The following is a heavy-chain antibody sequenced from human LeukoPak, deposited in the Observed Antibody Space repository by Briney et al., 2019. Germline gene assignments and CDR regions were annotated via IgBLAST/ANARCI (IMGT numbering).Heavy chain of an antibody. D-gene: IGHD6-13*01. J-gene: IGHJ4*02. CDR1: GFTFSSYW. CDR2: IKQDGSEK. Sequence: PGGSLRLSCAASGFTFSSYWMSWVRQAPGKGLEWVANIKQDGSEKNYVDSVKGRLTISRDDAKKSLYLQMNSLRAEDTAVYYCARGLLAAAGIDYWGQGALVTVSS. CDR3: ARGLLAAAGIDY. V-gene: IGHV3-7*04.